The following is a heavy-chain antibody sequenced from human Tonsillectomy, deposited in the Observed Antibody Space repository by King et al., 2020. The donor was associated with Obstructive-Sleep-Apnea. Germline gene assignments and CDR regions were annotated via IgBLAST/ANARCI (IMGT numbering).Heavy chain of an antibody. D-gene: IGHD3-22*01. CDR1: GFTFTSSA. J-gene: IGHJ3*02. CDR2: IVVGSGNT. CDR3: AAAAGVVVITIPPAFDI. V-gene: IGHV1-58*02. Sequence: QLVESGPEVKKPGTSVKVSCKASGFTFTSSAMQWVRQARGQRLEWIGWIVVGSGNTNYAQKFQERVTITRDMSTSTAYMELSSLRSEDTAVYYCAAAAGVVVITIPPAFDIWGQGTMVTVSS.